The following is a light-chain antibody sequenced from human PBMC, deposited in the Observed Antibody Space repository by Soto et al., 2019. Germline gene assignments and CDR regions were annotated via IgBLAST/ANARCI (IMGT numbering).Light chain of an antibody. CDR1: QGISNY. CDR3: QKYNSAPLT. J-gene: IGKJ4*01. Sequence: NEITQSPSSLSASDEDRITITCRASQGISNYLAWYQQKPGKVPKLLLYAASTLPSGVPARFSGSGSGTDFTLTISSLQPEDVATYYCQKYNSAPLTFGGGTKVDI. CDR2: AAS. V-gene: IGKV1-27*01.